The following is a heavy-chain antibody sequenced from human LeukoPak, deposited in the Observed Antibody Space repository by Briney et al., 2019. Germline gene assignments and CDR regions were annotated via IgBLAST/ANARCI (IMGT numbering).Heavy chain of an antibody. D-gene: IGHD2-2*01. Sequence: SVKVSCKASGYTFTSYGISWVRQAPGQGLEWMGRIIPILGIANYAQKFQGRVTITADKSTSTAYMELSSLGSEDTAVYYCARGVPTDIVVVVSGAFDIWGQGTMVTVSS. V-gene: IGHV1-69*04. J-gene: IGHJ3*02. CDR1: GYTFTSYG. CDR3: ARGVPTDIVVVVSGAFDI. CDR2: IIPILGIA.